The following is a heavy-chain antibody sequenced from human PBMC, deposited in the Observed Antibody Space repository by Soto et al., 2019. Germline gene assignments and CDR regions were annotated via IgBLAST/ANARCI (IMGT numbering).Heavy chain of an antibody. J-gene: IGHJ5*02. V-gene: IGHV1-69*06. CDR3: ARETHHFANNWFDP. D-gene: IGHD3-3*02. CDR2: ILPLFGTA. CDR1: GGTFSTYA. Sequence: SVKVSCKASGGTFSTYAISWVRQAPGQGLEWMGGILPLFGTANYAQKFQGRVTITADTSTTTAYMELSSLTPEDTAVYYCARETHHFANNWFDPWGQGTLVTVSS.